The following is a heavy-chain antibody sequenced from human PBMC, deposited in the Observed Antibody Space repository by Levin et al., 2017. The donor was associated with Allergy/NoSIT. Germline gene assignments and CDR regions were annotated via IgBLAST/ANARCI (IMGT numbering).Heavy chain of an antibody. V-gene: IGHV4-59*01. CDR2: IYYSGST. CDR1: GGSISGYY. D-gene: IGHD7-27*01. Sequence: SQTLSLTCTVSGGSISGYYWSWIRQPPGKGLEWIGYIYYSGSTKYNPSLKSRVTISVDTSKNQFSLKLSSVTAADTAVYYCTRDRTITTTGETYYYGMDVWGQGTTVTVSS. CDR3: TRDRTITTTGETYYYGMDV. J-gene: IGHJ6*02.